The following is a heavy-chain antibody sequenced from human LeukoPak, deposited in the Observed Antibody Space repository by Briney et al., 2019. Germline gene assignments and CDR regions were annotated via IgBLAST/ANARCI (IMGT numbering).Heavy chain of an antibody. Sequence: QTLSLTCAISGDSVSSGTTTWNWIRQSPSRGLEWLGRTYYRSKWHNDYAVSVKSRITISPDTSKNQLSLQLNSVIPEDTAVYFCAKVEPTKGWFDPWGQGTLVIVSS. CDR2: TYYRSKWHN. CDR1: GDSVSSGTTT. V-gene: IGHV6-1*01. J-gene: IGHJ5*02. CDR3: AKVEPTKGWFDP. D-gene: IGHD1-1*01.